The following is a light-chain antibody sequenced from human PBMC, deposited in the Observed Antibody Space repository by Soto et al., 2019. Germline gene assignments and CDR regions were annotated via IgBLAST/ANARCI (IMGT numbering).Light chain of an antibody. Sequence: DIQMTQSPSTLSASVGDRVTITCRASQSISSGLAWYQQKPGKAPKLLIYDASSLESGVPSRFSGSGSGTEFTLPISSLQPDDFATYYCKQYNSYWTFGQGTKVEIK. J-gene: IGKJ1*01. CDR2: DAS. CDR3: KQYNSYWT. CDR1: QSISSG. V-gene: IGKV1-5*01.